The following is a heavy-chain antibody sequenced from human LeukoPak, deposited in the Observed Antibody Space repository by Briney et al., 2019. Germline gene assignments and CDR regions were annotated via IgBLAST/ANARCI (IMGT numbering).Heavy chain of an antibody. D-gene: IGHD1-1*01. CDR3: VRDLLGSGSTTAYLHH. CDR1: GFTFSSYS. J-gene: IGHJ1*01. CDR2: ISSSSSYI. Sequence: GGSLRLSCAASGFTFSSYSMNWVRQAPGKGLEWVSSISSSSSYIYYADSVKGRFTISRDNAKNSLYLQMNSLRAEDMAVYFCVRDLLGSGSTTAYLHHWGQGTLVTVSS. V-gene: IGHV3-21*01.